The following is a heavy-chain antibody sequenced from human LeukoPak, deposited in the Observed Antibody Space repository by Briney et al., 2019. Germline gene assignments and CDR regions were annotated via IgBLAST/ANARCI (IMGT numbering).Heavy chain of an antibody. J-gene: IGHJ6*04. V-gene: IGHV3-21*01. CDR1: GLTFSSYS. D-gene: IGHD6-13*01. Sequence: GGSLRLSCAASGLTFSSYSMNWVRQAPGKGLEWVSSISSSSSSYIYYADSVKGRFTISRDNAKNSLYLQMNSLRAEDTAVYYCARDRPPAAGTYYYYYGMDVWGKGTTVTVSS. CDR3: ARDRPPAAGTYYYYYGMDV. CDR2: ISSSSSSYI.